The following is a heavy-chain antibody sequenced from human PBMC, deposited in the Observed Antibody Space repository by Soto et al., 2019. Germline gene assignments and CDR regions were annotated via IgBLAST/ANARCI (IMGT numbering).Heavy chain of an antibody. CDR1: GYTFTSYA. V-gene: IGHV1-3*01. Sequence: ASVKVSCKASGYTFTSYAMHWVRQAPGQRLEWMGWINAGNGNTKYSQKFQGRVTITRDTSASTAYMELSSLRSEDTAVYYCARDHIAASSPSWFDPWGQGTLVTVSS. CDR3: ARDHIAASSPSWFDP. J-gene: IGHJ5*02. D-gene: IGHD6-25*01. CDR2: INAGNGNT.